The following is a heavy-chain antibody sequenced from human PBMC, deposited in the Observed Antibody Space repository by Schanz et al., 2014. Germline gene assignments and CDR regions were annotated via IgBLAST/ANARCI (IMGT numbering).Heavy chain of an antibody. CDR1: GASISSNNW. CDR2: IYYSGDT. Sequence: QVQLQESGPGLLKPSGTLSLTCAVSGASISSNNWWTWVRQSPGKGLEWIGYIYYSGDTNYNPSRKRRVTISVDTSKNQFSLNLISVTAADTAVYYCARQGIGYQHGRYYYYMDVWGRGTTVTVSS. CDR3: ARQGIGYQHGRYYYYMDV. D-gene: IGHD2-2*01. V-gene: IGHV4-4*02. J-gene: IGHJ6*03.